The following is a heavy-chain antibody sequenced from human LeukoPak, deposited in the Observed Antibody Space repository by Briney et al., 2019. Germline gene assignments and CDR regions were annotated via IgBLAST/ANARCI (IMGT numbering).Heavy chain of an antibody. J-gene: IGHJ4*02. CDR2: IYYSGST. V-gene: IGHV4-59*01. Sequence: PSETLSLTCTVSGGSISSYYWSWIRQPPGKGLEWIGYIYYSGSTNYNPSLKSRVTISVDTSKNQFSLKLSSVTAADTAVYYCARRRGSGSTQVFDYWGQGTLVTVSS. D-gene: IGHD6-19*01. CDR1: GGSISSYY. CDR3: ARRRGSGSTQVFDY.